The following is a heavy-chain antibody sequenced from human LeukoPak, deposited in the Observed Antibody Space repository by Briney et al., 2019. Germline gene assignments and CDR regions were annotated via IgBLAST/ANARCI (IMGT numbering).Heavy chain of an antibody. D-gene: IGHD2-2*02. CDR1: GFTFSSYW. CDR2: IKQDGSEK. J-gene: IGHJ5*02. V-gene: IGHV3-7*01. Sequence: PGGSLRLSCAASGFTFSSYWMSWVRQAPGKGLEWVANIKQDGSEKYYVDSVKGRFTISRDNAKNSLYLQMNSLRAEDTAVYYCARDRKDDIVVVPAAIWGVNWFDPWGQGTLVTVSS. CDR3: ARDRKDDIVVVPAAIWGVNWFDP.